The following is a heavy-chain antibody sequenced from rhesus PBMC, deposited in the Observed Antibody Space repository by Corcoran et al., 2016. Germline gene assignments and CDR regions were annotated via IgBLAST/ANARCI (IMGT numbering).Heavy chain of an antibody. D-gene: IGHD4-23*01. CDR3: ATRGEYSHVFDY. J-gene: IGHJ4*01. V-gene: IGHV4-76*01. Sequence: QVQLQESGPGVVKPSETLSLTCAVSGGSISSGYDWSWIRQPPGKGLEWIGSIYGSSGSTNYNPSLKNRVTISKDASKNQFSLKLSSVTAADTAVYYCATRGEYSHVFDYWGQGVLVTVSS. CDR1: GGSISSGYD. CDR2: IYGSSGST.